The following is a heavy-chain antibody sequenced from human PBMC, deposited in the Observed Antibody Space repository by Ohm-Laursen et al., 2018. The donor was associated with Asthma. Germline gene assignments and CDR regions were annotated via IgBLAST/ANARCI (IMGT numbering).Heavy chain of an antibody. CDR1: GDSVSSNSAA. Sequence: QTPSLTCAISGDSVSSNSAAWNWIRQSPSRGPEWLGRTYYRSKWYNDYAVSVKSRITINPDTSKNQFSLQLNSVTPEDTAVYYCARSHTVVTPFDYWGQGTLVTVSS. CDR2: TYYRSKWYN. V-gene: IGHV6-1*01. J-gene: IGHJ4*02. D-gene: IGHD4-23*01. CDR3: ARSHTVVTPFDY.